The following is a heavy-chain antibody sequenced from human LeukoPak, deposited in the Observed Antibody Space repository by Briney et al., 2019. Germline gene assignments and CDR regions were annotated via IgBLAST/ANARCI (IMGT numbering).Heavy chain of an antibody. J-gene: IGHJ4*02. CDR2: INTVATYI. CDR1: GVTFTSFS. D-gene: IGHD3-22*01. V-gene: IGHV3-21*01. Sequence: PGGALRLSCAASGVTFTSFSFNWGRQAPGKGLEWGSSINTVATYIYYADSVRGRFTISRDNDTNSVYLQMDSLRAEDTGVYYCARLRRNGDSGGFYYYYDYWGQGTLVTVSS. CDR3: ARLRRNGDSGGFYYYYDY.